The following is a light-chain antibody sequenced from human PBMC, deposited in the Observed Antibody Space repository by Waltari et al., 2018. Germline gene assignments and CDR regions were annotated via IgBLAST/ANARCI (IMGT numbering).Light chain of an antibody. CDR1: SSNIGSNT. J-gene: IGLJ3*02. V-gene: IGLV1-44*01. CDR3: AAWDDSLNGPV. Sequence: QSVLTQPPSASGTPGQRVTLSCSGSSSNIGSNTVNWYQQLPGTAPKLLIYSNNQRPSGVPDRFSGSKSGTSASLAISGLQSEDEADYYCAAWDDSLNGPVFGGGTKLTVL. CDR2: SNN.